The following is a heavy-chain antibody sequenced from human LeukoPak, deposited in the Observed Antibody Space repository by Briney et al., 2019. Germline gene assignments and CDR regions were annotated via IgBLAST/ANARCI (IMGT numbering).Heavy chain of an antibody. Sequence: GESLKISCYFSGYNFNSYWICWARQMPDKGLEWMGISYPGVSDARYTRSFQSHVTISADKSIRPAYLQWSSLNASDTAMYYCSRTASSGSPQFPFDYWGQGTLVTVSS. CDR1: GYNFNSYW. CDR3: SRTASSGSPQFPFDY. CDR2: SYPGVSDA. D-gene: IGHD1-26*01. J-gene: IGHJ4*02. V-gene: IGHV5-51*01.